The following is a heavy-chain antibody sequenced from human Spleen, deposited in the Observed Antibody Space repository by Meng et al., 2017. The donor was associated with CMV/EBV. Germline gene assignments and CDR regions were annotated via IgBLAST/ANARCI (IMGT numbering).Heavy chain of an antibody. CDR2: TSYSATSA. D-gene: IGHD3-10*01. V-gene: IGHV3-23*01. CDR1: GFTFSTYA. CDR3: AKERIYGSGSYWDFDP. Sequence: GGSLRLSCAASGFTFSTYAMSWVRQAPGKGLEWVSGTSYSATSAFYPDSVKGRFTISRDNSRNTLYLQMNSLRADDTAVYYCAKERIYGSGSYWDFDPWGQGTLVTVSS. J-gene: IGHJ5*02.